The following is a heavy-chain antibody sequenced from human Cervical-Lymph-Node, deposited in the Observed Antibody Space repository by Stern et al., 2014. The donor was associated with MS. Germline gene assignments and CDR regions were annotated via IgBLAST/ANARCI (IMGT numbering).Heavy chain of an antibody. CDR2: VIPVFGTA. CDR3: ARQVRKNWFDP. J-gene: IGHJ5*02. V-gene: IGHV1-69*01. CDR1: GGTFSSYA. Sequence: VQLVESGAEVKKPGSSVKVSCKASGGTFSSYAIRWVRQAPGKGLEWMGGVIPVFGTANYAQKFQGRVTITADESTSTAYMERSSLRSEDTALYYCARQVRKNWFDPWGQGTLVTVSS.